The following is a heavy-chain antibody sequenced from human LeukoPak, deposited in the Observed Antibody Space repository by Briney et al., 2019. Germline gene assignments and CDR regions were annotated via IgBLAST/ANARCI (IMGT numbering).Heavy chain of an antibody. CDR2: INHSGST. D-gene: IGHD2-2*01. CDR1: GGSFSGYY. J-gene: IGHJ4*02. V-gene: IGHV4-34*01. Sequence: PSETLSLTCAVYGGSFSGYYWSWIRQPPGKGLEWIGEINHSGSTNYNPSLKSRVTISVDTSKNQFSLKLSSVTAADTAVYYCARRAYPFDYWGQGTLVTVSS. CDR3: ARRAYPFDY.